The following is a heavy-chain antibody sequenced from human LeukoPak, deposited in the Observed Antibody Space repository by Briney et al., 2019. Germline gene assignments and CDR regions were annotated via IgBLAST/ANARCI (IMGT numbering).Heavy chain of an antibody. CDR2: IKYDGSAT. CDR3: VSGSLQSGYNFDY. D-gene: IGHD3-3*01. J-gene: IGHJ4*02. Sequence: GGSLRLSCAASGFTFSNYWMHWIRQVPGKGLVWVSHIKYDGSATNYADSVKGRFTISRDNAKNTLYSQMNSLRAEDTAVYYCVSGSLQSGYNFDYWGQGALVTVSS. CDR1: GFTFSNYW. V-gene: IGHV3-74*01.